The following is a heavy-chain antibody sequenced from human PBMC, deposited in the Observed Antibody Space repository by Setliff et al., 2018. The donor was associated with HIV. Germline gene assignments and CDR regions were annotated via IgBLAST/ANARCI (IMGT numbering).Heavy chain of an antibody. CDR1: GDSISSNNYY. Sequence: PSETLSLTCTVSGDSISSNNYYWAWIRQPPGKGPEWIGSIFYSETIYYGGRTYYSPSLKSRVTISVDTSKNQFSLSLTSVTAADTAVYYCARGVPLLPPHYWGQGTLVTVSS. J-gene: IGHJ4*02. V-gene: IGHV4-39*07. D-gene: IGHD2-21*02. CDR2: IFYSETIYYGGRT. CDR3: ARGVPLLPPHY.